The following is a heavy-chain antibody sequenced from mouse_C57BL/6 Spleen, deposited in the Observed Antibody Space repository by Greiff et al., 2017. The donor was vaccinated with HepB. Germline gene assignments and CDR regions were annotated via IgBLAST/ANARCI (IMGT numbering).Heavy chain of an antibody. V-gene: IGHV3-6*01. CDR1: GYSITSGYY. Sequence: DVKLQESGPGLVKPSQSLSLTCSVTGYSITSGYYWNWIRQFPGNKLEWMGYISYDGSNNYNPSLKNRISITRDTSKNQFFLKLNSVTTEDTATYYCARAGGYYGSFDYWGQGTTLTVSS. CDR3: ARAGGYYGSFDY. CDR2: ISYDGSN. D-gene: IGHD2-2*01. J-gene: IGHJ2*01.